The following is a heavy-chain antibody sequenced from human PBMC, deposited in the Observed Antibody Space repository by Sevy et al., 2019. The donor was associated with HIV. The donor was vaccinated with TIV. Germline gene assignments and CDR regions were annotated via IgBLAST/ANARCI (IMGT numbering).Heavy chain of an antibody. CDR1: GYTFTDNY. CDR2: INPISGGT. J-gene: IGHJ4*02. V-gene: IGHV1-2*05. Sequence: ASVKVSCKASGYTFTDNYLHWVRQAPGQGLEWMGRINPISGGTKYAQKFQDRVTMTRDTSISTAYMEMSRLRFDDTXXXXXXXXXXXXXXXLLDSXGQGSLVTVSS. CDR3: XXXXXXXXXXLLDS.